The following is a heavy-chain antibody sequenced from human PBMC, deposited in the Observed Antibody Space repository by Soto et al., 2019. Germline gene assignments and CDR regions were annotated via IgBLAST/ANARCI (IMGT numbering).Heavy chain of an antibody. J-gene: IGHJ6*02. CDR3: ARGPTLATMVRGVIITGYYYYGMDV. CDR1: GGSISRYY. CDR2: IDTSGST. D-gene: IGHD3-10*01. Sequence: PSETLSLTCTVSGGSISRYYWRWIRQPAGKGLEWIGRIDTSGSTNYNPSLKRRVTMSEDTSKNQCSQKLRSVTAADTAVYYFARGPTLATMVRGVIITGYYYYGMDVWGQGTTVTISS. V-gene: IGHV4-4*07.